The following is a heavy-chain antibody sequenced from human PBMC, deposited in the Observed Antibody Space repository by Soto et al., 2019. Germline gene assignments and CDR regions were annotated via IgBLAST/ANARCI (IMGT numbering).Heavy chain of an antibody. CDR3: AKVGVVRGVRRDWFDP. CDR2: ISWNSGSR. D-gene: IGHD3-10*01. CDR1: GFTFDDYA. Sequence: GGSLRLSCAASGFTFDDYAMHWVRQAPGKGLEWVSGISWNSGSRDYADSVKGRFTISRDNAKNSLYLQMNSLRAEDTALYYCAKVGVVRGVRRDWFDPWGQGTLVTVSS. V-gene: IGHV3-9*01. J-gene: IGHJ5*02.